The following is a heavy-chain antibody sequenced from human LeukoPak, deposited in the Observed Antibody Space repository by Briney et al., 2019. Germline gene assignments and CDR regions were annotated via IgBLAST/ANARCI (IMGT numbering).Heavy chain of an antibody. Sequence: ASVKVSCKASGYTFTSYDINWVRQATGQGLEWMGWMNPNSGNTGYAQKFQGRVTMTRNTSISTAYMELSSLRSEDTAVYYCARGEVGLQYREHWGQGTLVTVSS. J-gene: IGHJ4*02. CDR2: MNPNSGNT. CDR3: ARGEVGLQYREH. CDR1: GYTFTSYD. V-gene: IGHV1-8*01. D-gene: IGHD4-4*01.